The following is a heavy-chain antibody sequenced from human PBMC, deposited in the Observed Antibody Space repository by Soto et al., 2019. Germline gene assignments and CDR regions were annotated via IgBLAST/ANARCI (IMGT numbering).Heavy chain of an antibody. D-gene: IGHD4-17*01. Sequence: PGDAVKVSCKFSGYSFTSCVIFLVGQMPGKGLEWMGIIYPVDSDTRYGPSFQGHVTIAADKSISTAYLQWSSLKASDTAMYYCARLGLRNYGMDVWGQGTTVSVSS. CDR1: GYSFTSCV. J-gene: IGHJ6*02. CDR3: ARLGLRNYGMDV. V-gene: IGHV5-51*01. CDR2: IYPVDSDT.